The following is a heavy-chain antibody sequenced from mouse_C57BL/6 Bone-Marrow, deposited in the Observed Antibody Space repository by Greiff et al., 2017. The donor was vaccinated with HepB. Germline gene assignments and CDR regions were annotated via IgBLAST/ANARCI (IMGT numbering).Heavy chain of an antibody. D-gene: IGHD2-3*01. J-gene: IGHJ3*01. V-gene: IGHV14-4*01. CDR1: GFNIKDDY. CDR3: TTYYDGYPFAY. CDR2: IDPENGDT. Sequence: LVESGAELVRPGASVKLSCTASGFNIKDDYMHWVKQRPEQGLEWIGWIDPENGDTEYASKFQGKATITADTSSNTAYLQLSSLTSEDTAVYYCTTYYDGYPFAYWGQGTLVTVSA.